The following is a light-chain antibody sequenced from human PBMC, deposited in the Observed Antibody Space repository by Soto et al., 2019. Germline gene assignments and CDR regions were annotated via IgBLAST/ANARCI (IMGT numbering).Light chain of an antibody. CDR3: TSWTTSTTMI. V-gene: IGLV2-14*03. CDR2: DVN. Sequence: QSVLTQPASVSGSPGQSITISCTGTSSDIGAYNFVSWYQQHPGKAPKLMPYDVNIRPSGVSNRLSGSKSGNTASLTISGLQAEDEADYYCTSWTTSTTMIFGGGTKLTVL. CDR1: SSDIGAYNF. J-gene: IGLJ2*01.